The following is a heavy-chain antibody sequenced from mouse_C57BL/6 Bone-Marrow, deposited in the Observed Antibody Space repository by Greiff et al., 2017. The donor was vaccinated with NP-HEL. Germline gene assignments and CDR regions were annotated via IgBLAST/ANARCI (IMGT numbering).Heavy chain of an antibody. CDR1: GYTFTSYW. CDR3: ARWGIYDGFSDY. V-gene: IGHV1-64*01. J-gene: IGHJ2*01. D-gene: IGHD2-3*01. CDR2: IHPNSGST. Sequence: QVQLQQPGAELVKPGASVKLSCKASGYTFTSYWMHWVKQRPGQGLEWIGMIHPNSGSTNYNEKFKSKATLTVDKSSSTAYMQLSSLTSEDSAVYYCARWGIYDGFSDYWGQGTTLTVSS.